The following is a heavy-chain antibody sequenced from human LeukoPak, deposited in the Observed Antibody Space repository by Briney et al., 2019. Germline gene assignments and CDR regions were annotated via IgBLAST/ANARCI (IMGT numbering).Heavy chain of an antibody. CDR1: GGSFSGYY. CDR2: INHSGST. D-gene: IGHD5-18*01. V-gene: IGHV4-34*01. Sequence: SGTLSLTCAVYGGSFSGYYWSWIRQPPGKGLEWIGEINHSGSTNYNPSLKSRVTISVDTSKNQFSLKLSSVTAADTAAYYCARARAMVDFDYWGQGTLVTVSS. J-gene: IGHJ4*02. CDR3: ARARAMVDFDY.